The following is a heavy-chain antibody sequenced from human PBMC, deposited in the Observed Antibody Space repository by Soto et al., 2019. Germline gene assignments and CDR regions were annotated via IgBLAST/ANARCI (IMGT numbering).Heavy chain of an antibody. J-gene: IGHJ4*02. D-gene: IGHD3-16*01. CDR1: GGSFSGYY. V-gene: IGHV4-34*01. CDR2: INHSGST. CDR3: APRRLGEPFDS. Sequence: QVQLQQWGAGLLKPSETLSLTCAVYGGSFSGYYWSWIRQPPGKGLEWIGEINHSGSTNYNPSLRSRDTIPVDPPKTRFPLKRGLVPAADPVVYYCAPRRLGEPFDSGAQETLVPVSS.